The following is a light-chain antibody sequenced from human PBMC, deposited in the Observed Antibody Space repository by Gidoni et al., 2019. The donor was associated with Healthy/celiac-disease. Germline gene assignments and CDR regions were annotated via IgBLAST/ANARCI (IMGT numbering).Light chain of an antibody. CDR2: KAS. CDR1: QSISSW. CDR3: QQDNSYTWT. J-gene: IGKJ1*01. Sequence: DIQMTQSPSTLSASVGDRVTITCRASQSISSWLAWYQQKRGKAPKLLIYKASSLKSGVPSRISGRGSGTEFTLTISSLQPDDVANYYCQQDNSYTWTFGQGTKVEIK. V-gene: IGKV1-5*03.